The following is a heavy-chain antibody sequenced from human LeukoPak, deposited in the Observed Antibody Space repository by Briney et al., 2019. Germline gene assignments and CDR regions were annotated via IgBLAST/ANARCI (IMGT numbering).Heavy chain of an antibody. Sequence: PGGSLRLSCAASGFTVSRNYMSWVRQAPGKGLEWVSVIYSGVRTYYADSVKGRFTISRDNSKNTLYLQMNSLRAEDTAVYYCARVYYGSGSLHYYYYYMDVWGKGTTVTISS. CDR3: ARVYYGSGSLHYYYYYMDV. V-gene: IGHV3-53*01. D-gene: IGHD3-10*01. J-gene: IGHJ6*03. CDR2: IYSGVRT. CDR1: GFTVSRNY.